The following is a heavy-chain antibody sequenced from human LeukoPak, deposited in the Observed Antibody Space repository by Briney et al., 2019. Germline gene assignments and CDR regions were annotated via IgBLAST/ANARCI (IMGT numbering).Heavy chain of an antibody. CDR3: ARHSRLVGTVTTYYFDY. V-gene: IGHV4-59*01. J-gene: IGHJ4*02. CDR1: GGSIRNSY. D-gene: IGHD4-17*01. Sequence: SETLSLTCTVSGGSIRNSYWSWIRLSPGKGLEWIGYISYNGSPDYSPSLKSRVTISSDTSKNQFFLIMRSVTAADTAVYYCARHSRLVGTVTTYYFDYWGQGTLVTVSS. CDR2: ISYNGSP.